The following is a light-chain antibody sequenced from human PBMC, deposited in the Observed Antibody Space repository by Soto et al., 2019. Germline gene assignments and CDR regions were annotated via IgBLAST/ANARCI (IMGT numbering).Light chain of an antibody. CDR3: QYYDNYSWT. V-gene: IGKV1-5*03. CDR1: QSIGVW. CDR2: KTS. J-gene: IGKJ1*01. Sequence: DIQLTQSPSTLSASVGDRVTITCRASQSIGVWLTWYQQKPGKAPKFLIYKTSTLESGVPSRFSGSGSGTEFTITISSLQPDDFATDHYQYYDNYSWTFGQGTKVEIK.